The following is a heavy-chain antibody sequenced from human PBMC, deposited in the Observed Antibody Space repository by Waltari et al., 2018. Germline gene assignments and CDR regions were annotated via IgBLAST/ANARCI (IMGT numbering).Heavy chain of an antibody. Sequence: QVQLQQSGPGLVKPSQTLSLTCAISGDSVTTNSAAWNWTRQHPSRGLERLGRTYYRSKGYNDYAVSVKSRIADNPDASKNQFSLQLNSVAPEDTAVYYCARDRGSGSYYNWFDPWGQGTLVTVSS. CDR3: ARDRGSGSYYNWFDP. J-gene: IGHJ5*02. CDR1: GDSVTTNSAA. D-gene: IGHD3-10*01. CDR2: TYYRSKGYN. V-gene: IGHV6-1*01.